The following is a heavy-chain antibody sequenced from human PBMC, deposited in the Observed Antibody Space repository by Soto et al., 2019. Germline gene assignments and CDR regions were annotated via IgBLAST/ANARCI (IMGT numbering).Heavy chain of an antibody. CDR1: GFTLSIYS. Sequence: PGGSLRLSCAASGFTLSIYSMNWVRQSPRRGLEWIAYANTGSTTIYYADSVKGRFTISRDNAQNSLYLQMDSLRGEDTAMFYCAREAHRGGFDLWGQGTLVTVSS. CDR3: AREAHRGGFDL. J-gene: IGHJ5*02. V-gene: IGHV3-48*01. D-gene: IGHD3-16*01. CDR2: ANTGSTTI.